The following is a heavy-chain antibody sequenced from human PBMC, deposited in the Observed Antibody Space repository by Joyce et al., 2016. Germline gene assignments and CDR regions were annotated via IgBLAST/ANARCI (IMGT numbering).Heavy chain of an antibody. CDR2: LSFGGSNK. CDR1: FTFSSHS. Sequence: QVQLVESGGGVVQPGFTFSSHSMHWVRQSPGKGLEGVAVLSFGGSNKYYADSVQGRFTISRDISSNTLYLQMNSLRAEDSAVYYCARDYANWALDYWGQGTLVTVSS. V-gene: IGHV3-30-3*01. J-gene: IGHJ4*02. CDR3: ARDYANWALDY. D-gene: IGHD2-8*01.